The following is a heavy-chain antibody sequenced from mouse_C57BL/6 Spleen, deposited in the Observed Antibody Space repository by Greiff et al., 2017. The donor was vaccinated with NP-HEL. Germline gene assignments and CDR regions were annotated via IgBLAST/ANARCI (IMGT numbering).Heavy chain of an antibody. CDR3: AREWLGY. CDR1: GFTFSSYA. CDR2: ISDGGSYT. J-gene: IGHJ3*01. Sequence: DVHLVESGGGLVKPGGSLKLSCAASGFTFSSYAMSWVRQTPEKRLEWVATISDGGSYTYYPDNVKGRFTISRDNAKNNLYLQMSHLKSEDTAMYYCAREWLGYWGQGTLVTVSA. V-gene: IGHV5-4*01.